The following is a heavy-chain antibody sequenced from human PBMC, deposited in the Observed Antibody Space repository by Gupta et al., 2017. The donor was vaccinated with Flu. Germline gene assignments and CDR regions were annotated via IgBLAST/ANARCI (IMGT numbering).Heavy chain of an antibody. CDR3: ARDLGYCAGAGCSIYYYGLDV. CDR2: ISNSGPNI. D-gene: IGHD2-15*01. CDR1: GFTFSDFY. J-gene: IGHJ6*02. Sequence: QVQLVESGGGLVKPGGSLRLSCAASGFTFSDFYMIWVRQAPGKGLEWIAYISNSGPNIYYADSVRGRFTISRDNAQKSLYLRMNSLRGEDTAVYYCARDLGYCAGAGCSIYYYGLDVWGQGTTVTVSS. V-gene: IGHV3-11*01.